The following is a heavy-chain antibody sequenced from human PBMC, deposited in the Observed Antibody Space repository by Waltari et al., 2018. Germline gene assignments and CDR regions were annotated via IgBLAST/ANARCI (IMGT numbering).Heavy chain of an antibody. D-gene: IGHD6-6*01. V-gene: IGHV1-69*01. Sequence: QVQLVQSGAEVKKPGSSVKLSCKASGGTFSSSSITWVRQAPGQGLEWMGGIIPIFGTANYAQKFQGRVTITADESTNTAYMELSSLRSEDTAVYYCARGYTSSSFGWFDPWGQGTLVTVSS. CDR1: GGTFSSSS. J-gene: IGHJ5*02. CDR3: ARGYTSSSFGWFDP. CDR2: IIPIFGTA.